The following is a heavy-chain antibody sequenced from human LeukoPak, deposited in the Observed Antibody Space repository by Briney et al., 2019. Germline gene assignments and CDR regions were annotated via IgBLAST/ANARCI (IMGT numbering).Heavy chain of an antibody. V-gene: IGHV3-53*01. CDR1: GFIVSSNY. J-gene: IGHJ4*02. Sequence: GGSVRLSCAASGFIVSSNYMSWVRQAPGRGLEWVSVIYSGGSTYYADSVKGRFTISRDNSKNTLYLQMNSLRAEDTAVYYCARDLGYCSGGDCYSAYWGQGTLVTVSS. CDR2: IYSGGST. CDR3: ARDLGYCSGGDCYSAY. D-gene: IGHD2-15*01.